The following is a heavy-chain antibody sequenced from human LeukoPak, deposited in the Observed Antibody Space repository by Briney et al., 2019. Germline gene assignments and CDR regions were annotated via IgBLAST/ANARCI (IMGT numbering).Heavy chain of an antibody. V-gene: IGHV3-74*01. CDR2: VRSDGGDT. J-gene: IGHJ3*02. D-gene: IGHD3-10*01. Sequence: GGSLRLSCAASGFTLSGYWMHWVRQAPGKGLVWVSRVRSDGGDTTYADSVEGRFTISRDNAKNTLYLQMNSLRAEDTAVYYCARLLRGSAFDIWGQGTMVTVSS. CDR3: ARLLRGSAFDI. CDR1: GFTLSGYW.